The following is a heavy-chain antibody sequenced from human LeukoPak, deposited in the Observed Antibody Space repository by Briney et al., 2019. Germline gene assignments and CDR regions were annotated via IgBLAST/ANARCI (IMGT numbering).Heavy chain of an antibody. J-gene: IGHJ3*02. CDR2: ISSSSSYI. Sequence: GGSLRLSCAASGFTFSSYSMNWVRQAPGKGLEWVSSISSSSSYIYYADSVKGRFTISRDNAKNSLYLQMNSLGAEDTAVYYCARVDSSSSDAFDIWGQGTMVTVSS. CDR3: ARVDSSSSDAFDI. CDR1: GFTFSSYS. V-gene: IGHV3-21*01. D-gene: IGHD6-6*01.